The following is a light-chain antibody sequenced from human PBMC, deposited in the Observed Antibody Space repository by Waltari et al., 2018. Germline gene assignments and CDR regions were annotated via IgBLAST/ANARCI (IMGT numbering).Light chain of an antibody. J-gene: IGLJ3*02. CDR2: RRY. Sequence: QTTLPPSPSASGTPGPRVTRAWTGSSSSIGERSVSGYQQFPRTAPRLLIYRRYQRPSGVPARCSGSNSGTSASLAISGLRSEDEADYYCATWDDSLNAWLFGGGTRLTAL. CDR3: ATWDDSLNAWL. CDR1: SSSIGERS. V-gene: IGLV1-47*01.